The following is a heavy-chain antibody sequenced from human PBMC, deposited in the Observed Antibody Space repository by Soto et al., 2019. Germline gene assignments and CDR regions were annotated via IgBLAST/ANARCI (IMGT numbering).Heavy chain of an antibody. V-gene: IGHV4-31*03. CDR1: CGSIISGGYY. J-gene: IGHJ6*02. CDR2: IYYSGST. Sequence: ASETLSLTCTFSCGSIISGGYYWSWIRQHPGKGLEWIGYIYYSGSTYYNPSLKSRVTISVDTSKNQFSLKLSSVTAADTAVYYCARDSYSSSSPYYYGMDVWGQGTTVTVSS. CDR3: ARDSYSSSSPYYYGMDV. D-gene: IGHD6-6*01.